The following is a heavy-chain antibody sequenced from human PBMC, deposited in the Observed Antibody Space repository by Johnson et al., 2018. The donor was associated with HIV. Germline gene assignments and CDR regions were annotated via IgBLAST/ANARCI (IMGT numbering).Heavy chain of an antibody. CDR3: ARGSRYTYDNDDVHLLQAFDI. CDR1: GFTFSSYA. Sequence: VQLVESGGGVVQPGRSLRLSCTASGFTFSSYAMHWVRQAPAKGLEWVAVISYDGSDKYYADSVKGRFTVSRDSSKNTLYLQVNSLRAEDTAVYYCARGSRYTYDNDDVHLLQAFDIWGQGTLVTVAA. V-gene: IGHV3-30*04. J-gene: IGHJ3*02. D-gene: IGHD3-16*01. CDR2: ISYDGSDK.